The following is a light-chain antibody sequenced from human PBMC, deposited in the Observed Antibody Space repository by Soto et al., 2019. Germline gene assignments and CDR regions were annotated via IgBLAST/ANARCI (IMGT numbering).Light chain of an antibody. CDR1: QSVSSN. J-gene: IGKJ1*01. Sequence: IVMTQSPATLSVSPGERATLSCRASQSVSSNLAWYQQKCGLAPRLLLYGTSTRATVIPARFSGSWSAADFTLTISTPQSEDFAVYYCQQCDNWPPWTFGQGTRVEIK. CDR2: GTS. CDR3: QQCDNWPPWT. V-gene: IGKV3-15*01.